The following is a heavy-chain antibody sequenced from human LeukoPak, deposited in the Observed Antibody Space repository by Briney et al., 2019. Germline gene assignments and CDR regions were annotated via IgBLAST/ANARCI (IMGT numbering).Heavy chain of an antibody. V-gene: IGHV4-59*12. CDR3: ARDPGAVAGTN. J-gene: IGHJ4*02. CDR2: IYYSGST. D-gene: IGHD6-19*01. Sequence: PSETLSLTCTVSGGSISSYYWSWIRQPPGKGLEWIGYIYYSGSTNYNPSLKSRVTISVDTSKNQFSLKLSSVTAADTAVYYCARDPGAVAGTNWGQGTLVTVSS. CDR1: GGSISSYY.